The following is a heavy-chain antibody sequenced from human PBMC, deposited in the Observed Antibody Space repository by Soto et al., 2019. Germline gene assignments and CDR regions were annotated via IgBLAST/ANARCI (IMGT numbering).Heavy chain of an antibody. V-gene: IGHV3-11*01. D-gene: IGHD3-10*01. Sequence: PGGSLRLSCAASEFTFSDYYMSWIRQAPGKGLEWVSYISSSGSTIYYADSVQGRFTVSRDNAKNSLYLQMNSLRAEDTAVYYCARNRGRGYGTDVWGQGTTVTVSS. CDR1: EFTFSDYY. CDR2: ISSSGSTI. J-gene: IGHJ6*02. CDR3: ARNRGRGYGTDV.